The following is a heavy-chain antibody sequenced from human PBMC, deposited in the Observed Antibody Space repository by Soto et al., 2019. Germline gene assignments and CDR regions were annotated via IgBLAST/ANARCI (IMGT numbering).Heavy chain of an antibody. J-gene: IGHJ3*02. D-gene: IGHD3-3*01. V-gene: IGHV3-23*01. Sequence: GGSLRLSCAASGFTFGSYAMGWVRQGPGKGLEWVSTISGSGTKTYYADSVKGRFTISRDNSENTLYLQMNSLRGDDTAVYYCAKDRFFDLRRAYDIWGQGTMVTVSS. CDR1: GFTFGSYA. CDR3: AKDRFFDLRRAYDI. CDR2: ISGSGTKT.